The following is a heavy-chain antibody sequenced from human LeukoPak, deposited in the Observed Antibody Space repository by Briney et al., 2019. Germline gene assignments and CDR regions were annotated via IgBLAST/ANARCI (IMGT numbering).Heavy chain of an antibody. Sequence: NPGGSLRLSCAASGFIFSDYYMSWIRQAPGKGLEWISYISNSGSTIYYADSVKGRFTLSRDNAKNSLHLQMNSLRAEDTAVYYCAREVRLLSYWGQGTLVTVSS. CDR1: GFIFSDYY. D-gene: IGHD2/OR15-2a*01. V-gene: IGHV3-11*01. J-gene: IGHJ4*02. CDR2: ISNSGSTI. CDR3: AREVRLLSY.